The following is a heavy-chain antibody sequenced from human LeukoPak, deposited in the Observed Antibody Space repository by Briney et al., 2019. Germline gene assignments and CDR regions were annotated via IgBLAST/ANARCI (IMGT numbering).Heavy chain of an antibody. CDR2: INPNSGGT. CDR1: GYTFTGYY. J-gene: IGHJ6*02. CDR3: ARDRSLTYSLGYYYYGMDV. D-gene: IGHD6-13*01. V-gene: IGHV1-2*04. Sequence: ASVKVSCKASGYTFTGYYMHWVRQAPGQGLEWMGWINPNSGGTNYAQKFQGWVTMTRDTSISTAYMELSRLRSDDTAVYYCARDRSLTYSLGYYYYGMDVWGQGTTVTVSS.